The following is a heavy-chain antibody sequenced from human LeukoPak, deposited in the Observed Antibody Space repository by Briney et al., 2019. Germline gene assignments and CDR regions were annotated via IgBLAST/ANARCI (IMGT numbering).Heavy chain of an antibody. CDR1: GFTFSSYS. Sequence: SGGSLRLSCAASGFTFSSYSMNWVRQAPGKGLEWVSSISSSSSYIYYADSVEGRFTISRDNAKNSLYLQMNSLRAEDTAVYYCARDGGLSGYYIPFDYWGQGTLVTVSS. J-gene: IGHJ4*02. CDR3: ARDGGLSGYYIPFDY. V-gene: IGHV3-21*01. D-gene: IGHD3-22*01. CDR2: ISSSSSYI.